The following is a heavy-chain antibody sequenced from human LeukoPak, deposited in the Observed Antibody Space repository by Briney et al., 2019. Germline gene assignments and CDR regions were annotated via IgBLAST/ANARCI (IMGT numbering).Heavy chain of an antibody. J-gene: IGHJ3*02. Sequence: ASVKVSCKASGYTFTGYYMHWVRQAPGQGLEWMGWINPNSGGTNYAQKFQGRVTMTRGTSISTAYMELSRLRSDDTAVYYCARGLGSGRHAFDTWGQGTMVTVSS. CDR2: INPNSGGT. V-gene: IGHV1-2*02. CDR3: ARGLGSGRHAFDT. D-gene: IGHD3-10*01. CDR1: GYTFTGYY.